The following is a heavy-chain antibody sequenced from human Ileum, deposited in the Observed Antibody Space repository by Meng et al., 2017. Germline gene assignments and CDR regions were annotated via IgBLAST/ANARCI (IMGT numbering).Heavy chain of an antibody. CDR2: TNPGEPT. Sequence: PRWGWSLLEPSETLSCNSPGYSVSSCTYNWTWTGHEQGQGWEWMGDTNPGEPTYYNPFLKRLVIILAATVSKEFSLRLNSVTAATTAIYYSGRYGSGRASPYWNFNLWGRGTLVTVSS. V-gene: IGHV4-34*01. CDR3: GRYGSGRASPYWNFNL. CDR1: SVSSCTYN. J-gene: IGHJ2*01. D-gene: IGHD2-15*01.